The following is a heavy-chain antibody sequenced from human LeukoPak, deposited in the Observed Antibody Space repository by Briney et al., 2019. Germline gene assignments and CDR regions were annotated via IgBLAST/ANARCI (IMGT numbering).Heavy chain of an antibody. Sequence: GASVKVSCKASGYTFTGYYMHWVRQAPGQGLEWMGWINPNSGGTNYAQKFQGRVTMTRDTSISTAYMELSRLRSDGTAVYYCVEDSSGYGGSGYWGQGTLVTVSS. CDR1: GYTFTGYY. V-gene: IGHV1-2*02. CDR3: VEDSSGYGGSGY. D-gene: IGHD3-22*01. CDR2: INPNSGGT. J-gene: IGHJ4*02.